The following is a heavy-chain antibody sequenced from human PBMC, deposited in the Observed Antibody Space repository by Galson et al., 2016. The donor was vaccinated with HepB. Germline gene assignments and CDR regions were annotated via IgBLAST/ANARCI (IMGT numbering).Heavy chain of an antibody. CDR2: ISFDGNKK. D-gene: IGHD6-13*01. V-gene: IGHV3-30*04. Sequence: SLRLSCAASGFTFSNYALHWVRQAPGRGLEWVGIISFDGNKKYYADSVKGRFTISRDNSNKMLYLQMNSLRIDDTGIYYCARILTISWYGSNYQNYDLDVWGQGTTVTVFS. J-gene: IGHJ6*02. CDR3: ARILTISWYGSNYQNYDLDV. CDR1: GFTFSNYA.